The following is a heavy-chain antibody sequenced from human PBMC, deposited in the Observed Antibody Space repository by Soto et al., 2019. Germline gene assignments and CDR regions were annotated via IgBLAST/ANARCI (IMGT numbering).Heavy chain of an antibody. J-gene: IGHJ5*02. Sequence: TLSLTCTVSGGSISSGGYYWSWILQHPGKGLEWIGYIYYSGSTYYNPSLKSRVTISVDTSKNQFSLKLSSVTAADTAVYYCARAYQQWLVRWFDPWGQGTLVTSPQ. CDR3: ARAYQQWLVRWFDP. V-gene: IGHV4-31*03. CDR2: IYYSGST. CDR1: GGSISSGGYY. D-gene: IGHD6-19*01.